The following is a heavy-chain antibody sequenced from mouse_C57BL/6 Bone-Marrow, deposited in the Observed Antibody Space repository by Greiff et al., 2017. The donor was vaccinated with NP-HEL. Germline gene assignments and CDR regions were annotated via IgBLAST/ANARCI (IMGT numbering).Heavy chain of an antibody. CDR2: ISNGGGST. J-gene: IGHJ2*01. D-gene: IGHD1-1*02. CDR3: ARQGLYYGYYFDY. CDR1: GFTFSDYY. Sequence: EVQLVESGGGLVQPGGSLKLSCAASGFTFSDYYMYWVRQTPEKRLEWVAYISNGGGSTYYPDTVKGRFTISRDNAKNTLYLQMSLLKSEDTAMYYCARQGLYYGYYFDYWGQGTTLTVSS. V-gene: IGHV5-12*01.